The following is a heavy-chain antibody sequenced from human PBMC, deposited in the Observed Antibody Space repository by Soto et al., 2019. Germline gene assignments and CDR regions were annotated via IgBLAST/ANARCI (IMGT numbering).Heavy chain of an antibody. CDR3: AKETIAVAGTNDYGMDV. V-gene: IGHV3-9*01. D-gene: IGHD6-19*01. CDR1: GFTFDDYA. J-gene: IGHJ6*02. Sequence: EVQLVESGGGLVQPGRSLRLSCAASGFTFDDYAMHWVRQAPGKGLEWVSGIRWNSGSIGYADSVKGRFTISRDNAKKSLYLQMNSLRAEDTALYYCAKETIAVAGTNDYGMDVWGQGTTVTVSS. CDR2: IRWNSGSI.